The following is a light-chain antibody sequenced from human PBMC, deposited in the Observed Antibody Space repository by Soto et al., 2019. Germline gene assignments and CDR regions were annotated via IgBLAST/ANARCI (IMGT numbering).Light chain of an antibody. CDR1: QSISSW. J-gene: IGKJ1*01. V-gene: IGKV1-5*01. Sequence: DIPMTQSPSTLSASVGDRVTITCRASQSISSWLAWYQQKPGKAPKLLIYDASSLESGVPSRFSGSGSGTEFTLTISSLQPDDFATYYCQQRGRTFGQGTKVEIK. CDR3: QQRGRT. CDR2: DAS.